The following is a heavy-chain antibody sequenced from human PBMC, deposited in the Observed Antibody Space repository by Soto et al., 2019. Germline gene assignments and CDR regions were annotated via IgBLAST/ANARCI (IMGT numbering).Heavy chain of an antibody. Sequence: SETLSLTCTVSGDSINSYYWSWIRQPAGKGLEWIGYIYYSGSTNYKSSLKSRVTISVDTSKNQFSLKLSSVTAADTAVYYCAGGRIWFDPWGQGTLVTVSS. CDR2: IYYSGST. CDR1: GDSINSYY. V-gene: IGHV4-59*01. J-gene: IGHJ5*02. CDR3: AGGRIWFDP.